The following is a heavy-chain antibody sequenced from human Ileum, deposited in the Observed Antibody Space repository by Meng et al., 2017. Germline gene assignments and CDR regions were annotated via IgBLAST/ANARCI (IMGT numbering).Heavy chain of an antibody. Sequence: QLQLQESGPGLVKPSETLSLTCSVSGGSISSRTSYWGWIRQPPGMGLEWIVSFFYGGTTYYNPSLESRVTTSVDTSKSQFSLNLKSVTAAGTAVYYCARENTIFGVVWGSWFDPWGQGTLVTVSS. CDR1: GGSISSRTSY. V-gene: IGHV4-39*02. D-gene: IGHD3-3*01. CDR2: FFYGGTT. CDR3: ARENTIFGVVWGSWFDP. J-gene: IGHJ5*02.